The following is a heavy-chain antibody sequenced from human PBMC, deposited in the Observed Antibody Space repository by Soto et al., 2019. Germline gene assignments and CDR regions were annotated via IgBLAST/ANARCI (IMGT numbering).Heavy chain of an antibody. CDR3: ARTPLMITFGGVIVNWFDP. V-gene: IGHV4-31*03. Sequence: SETLSLTCTVSGGSISSGCYYWSWIRQHPGKGLEWIGYIYYSGSTYYNPSLKSRVTISVDTSKNQFSLKLSSVTAADTAVYYCARTPLMITFGGVIVNWFDPWGQGTLVTAPQ. D-gene: IGHD3-16*02. J-gene: IGHJ5*02. CDR1: GGSISSGCYY. CDR2: IYYSGST.